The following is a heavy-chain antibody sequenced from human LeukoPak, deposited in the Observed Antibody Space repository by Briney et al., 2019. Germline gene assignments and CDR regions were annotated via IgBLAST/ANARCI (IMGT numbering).Heavy chain of an antibody. CDR2: ISAYNGNT. CDR3: AKSRDGGNSDY. D-gene: IGHD4-23*01. J-gene: IGHJ4*02. Sequence: ASVKVSCKATGYTFTSYGISWVRQAPGQGLEWMGWISAYNGNTNYAQKLQGRVTMTTDTSTSTAYMELRSLRSDDTAVYYCAKSRDGGNSDYWGQGTLVTVSS. CDR1: GYTFTSYG. V-gene: IGHV1-18*01.